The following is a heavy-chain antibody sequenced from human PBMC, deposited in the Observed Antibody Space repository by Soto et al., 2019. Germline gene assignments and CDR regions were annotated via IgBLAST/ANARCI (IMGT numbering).Heavy chain of an antibody. CDR3: AKDAGYSGYDPENWFDP. D-gene: IGHD5-12*01. V-gene: IGHV3-23*01. CDR1: GFTFSSYA. J-gene: IGHJ5*02. CDR2: ISGSGGST. Sequence: GGSLRLSCAASGFTFSSYAMSWVRQAPGKGLEWVSAISGSGGSTYYADSVKGRFTISRDNSKNTLYLQMNSLRAEDTAVYYCAKDAGYSGYDPENWFDPWRQGTLVTVSS.